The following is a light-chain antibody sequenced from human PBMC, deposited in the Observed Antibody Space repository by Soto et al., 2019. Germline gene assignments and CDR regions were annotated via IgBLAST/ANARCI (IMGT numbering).Light chain of an antibody. CDR3: QQSGSSIT. Sequence: IMMTQSPATLSVSPGERASLSCRASQTVNSSYLAWYQWKPGQAPRLLIYHASSRATGIPDRFSGSGSWANFTLTISRLEPEDFAVYYCQQSGSSITSGGGTKVDI. J-gene: IGKJ4*01. CDR2: HAS. CDR1: QTVNSSY. V-gene: IGKV3-20*01.